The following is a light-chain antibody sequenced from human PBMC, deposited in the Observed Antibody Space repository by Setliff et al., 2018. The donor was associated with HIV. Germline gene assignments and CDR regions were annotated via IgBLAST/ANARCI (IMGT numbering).Light chain of an antibody. J-gene: IGLJ1*01. CDR2: DVS. Sequence: QSALTQPASVSGSPGQSITISCTGTSSDVGGYNYVSWYQQHPGKAPKLMIYDVSKRPSGVSNRFSGSKSGNTASLTISGLQAEDEAGYYCCSYAGSSTPYVFGTGTKVTVL. CDR3: CSYAGSSTPYV. V-gene: IGLV2-23*02. CDR1: SSDVGGYNY.